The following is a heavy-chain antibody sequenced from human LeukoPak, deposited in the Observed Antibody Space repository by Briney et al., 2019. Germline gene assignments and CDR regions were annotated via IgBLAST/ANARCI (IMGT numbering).Heavy chain of an antibody. CDR2: IYYSGST. D-gene: IGHD3-22*01. CDR1: GGSISSGSYY. V-gene: IGHV4-39*07. J-gene: IGHJ4*02. Sequence: PSETLSLTCTVSGGSISSGSYYWSWIRQPAGKGLEWIGSIYYSGSTYYNPSLKSRVTLSVDTSKNQFSLKLGSVTAADTAVYYCARDSGDSSGYSDYWGQGTLVTVSS. CDR3: ARDSGDSSGYSDY.